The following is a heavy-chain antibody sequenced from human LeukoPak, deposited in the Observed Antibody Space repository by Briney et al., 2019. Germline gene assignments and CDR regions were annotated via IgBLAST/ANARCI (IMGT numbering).Heavy chain of an antibody. V-gene: IGHV1-8*01. J-gene: IGHJ4*02. CDR1: GYTFTSYD. CDR3: ARGDLLWFGELLPFDY. Sequence: ASVKVSCKASGYTFTSYDINWVRQATGQGLEWMGWMNPNSGNTGYAQKFQGGVTMTRNTSISTAYMELSSLRSEDTAVYYCARGDLLWFGELLPFDYWGQGTLVTVSS. CDR2: MNPNSGNT. D-gene: IGHD3-10*01.